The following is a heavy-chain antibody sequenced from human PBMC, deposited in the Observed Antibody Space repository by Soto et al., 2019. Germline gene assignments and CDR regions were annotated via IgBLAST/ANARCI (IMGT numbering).Heavy chain of an antibody. J-gene: IGHJ4*02. Sequence: QVPLVQSGAEGKKPGSSVKVSCKASGGTFSSYAISWVRQAPGQGLEWMGGIIPIVGTANYAQKFQGRVTITADESTSTAYMELSSLRSGDTAVYYCARDLEDEAGSSAYWGQGTLVTVSS. CDR3: ARDLEDEAGSSAY. V-gene: IGHV1-69*01. CDR2: IIPIVGTA. D-gene: IGHD6-13*01. CDR1: GGTFSSYA.